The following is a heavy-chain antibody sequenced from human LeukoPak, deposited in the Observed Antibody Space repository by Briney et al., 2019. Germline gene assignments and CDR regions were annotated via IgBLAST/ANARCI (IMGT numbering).Heavy chain of an antibody. V-gene: IGHV4-59*08. D-gene: IGHD6-13*01. CDR1: GGTISSYY. J-gene: IGHJ3*02. CDR3: ATSSPGNAFDI. Sequence: PSETLSLTCTVSGGTISSYYWSWIRQPPGKGLEWIGYIYYSGSTNYNPSLKSRVTISVDTSKNQFSLKLSSVTAADTAVYYCATSSPGNAFDIWGQGTMVTVSS. CDR2: IYYSGST.